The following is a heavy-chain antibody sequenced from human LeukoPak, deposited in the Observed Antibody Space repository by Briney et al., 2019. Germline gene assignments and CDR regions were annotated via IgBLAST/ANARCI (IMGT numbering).Heavy chain of an antibody. CDR1: GFTFSSYA. Sequence: PGGSLRLSFAASGFTFSSYAMSWVRQAPGKGLEWVSAISESGSGTYYADSVKGRFTISRHDSKDTLSLQMNSLRAEDTAVYYCAKDIAQGYTFGSIEQDYWGRGTLVTVSS. V-gene: IGHV3-23*01. CDR2: ISESGSGT. CDR3: AKDIAQGYTFGSIEQDY. D-gene: IGHD5-18*01. J-gene: IGHJ4*02.